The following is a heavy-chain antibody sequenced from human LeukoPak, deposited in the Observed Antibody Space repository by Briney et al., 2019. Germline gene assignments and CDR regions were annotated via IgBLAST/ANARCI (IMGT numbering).Heavy chain of an antibody. CDR1: GGSISSYY. J-gene: IGHJ6*02. D-gene: IGHD5-18*01. Sequence: SETLSLTCTVSGGSISSYYWSWIRQPPGKGLEWIGYIYYSGSTNYNPPLKSRVTISVDTSKNQFSLKLSSVTAADTAVYYCARDRRGYSYGFDDYYYYGMDVWGQGTTVTVSS. CDR2: IYYSGST. V-gene: IGHV4-59*01. CDR3: ARDRRGYSYGFDDYYYYGMDV.